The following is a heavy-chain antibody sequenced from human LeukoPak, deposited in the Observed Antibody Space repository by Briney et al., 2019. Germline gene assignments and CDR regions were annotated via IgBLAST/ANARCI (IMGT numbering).Heavy chain of an antibody. V-gene: IGHV4-39*01. D-gene: IGHD6-19*01. CDR3: ARQTGTSSAWYGASDI. CDR1: GGSISSTGYY. Sequence: SETLSLTCTVSGGSISSTGYYWGWIRQPPGKGLEWIGSIYYGGTANYNPSLRGRVTISVDTSKNHFSLKLNSVTAADTGVYFCARQTGTSSAWYGASDIWGQGAMVTVSS. CDR2: IYYGGTA. J-gene: IGHJ3*02.